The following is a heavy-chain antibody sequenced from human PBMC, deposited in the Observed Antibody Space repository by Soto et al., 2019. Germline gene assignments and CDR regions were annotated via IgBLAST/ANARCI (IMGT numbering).Heavy chain of an antibody. V-gene: IGHV3-23*01. D-gene: IGHD3-16*01. J-gene: IGHJ4*02. Sequence: PGGSLRLSCAVSGVSFINYAMTWVRQPPGKGLEWVSGISGDGGSTYYADSVKGRFTISRDNPKNKMFLEMKTLRVEDTAVYYCGTFDTYLVSAQSCFDSWGQGTLVTVSS. CDR3: GTFDTYLVSAQSCFDS. CDR1: GVSFINYA. CDR2: ISGDGGST.